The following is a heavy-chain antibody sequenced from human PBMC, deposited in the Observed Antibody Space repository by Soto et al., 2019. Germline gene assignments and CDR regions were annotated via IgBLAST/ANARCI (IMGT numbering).Heavy chain of an antibody. D-gene: IGHD2-15*01. CDR3: ARDDVLCDGGRCYGVPLGV. CDR1: GFTVSSKY. J-gene: IGHJ6*04. CDR2: IQSGGPT. Sequence: EVHLVESGGGLVQPGGSLRLSCAASGFTVSSKYMSWVRQAPGKGLEWVSLIQSGGPTYYADSVKGRFTISRDTSENTLHLRMDSLRAEDTAVYYCARDDVLCDGGRCYGVPLGVWGKGTTVTVSS. V-gene: IGHV3-66*01.